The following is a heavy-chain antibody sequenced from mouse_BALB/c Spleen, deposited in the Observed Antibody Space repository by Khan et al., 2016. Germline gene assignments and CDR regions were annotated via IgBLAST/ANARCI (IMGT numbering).Heavy chain of an antibody. CDR3: ASDLLWYAMDY. J-gene: IGHJ4*01. Sequence: VQLQQSGPELVKPGSSVKVSCKASGYTFTSYNMYWVKQSHGKNLEWIGYIDPYNGGTSYNQKFKGKATLTVNKSSSTAYMHLNSLTSEDSAVYYCASDLLWYAMDYWGQGTSVTVSS. CDR2: IDPYNGGT. D-gene: IGHD2-1*01. CDR1: GYTFTSYN. V-gene: IGHV1S135*01.